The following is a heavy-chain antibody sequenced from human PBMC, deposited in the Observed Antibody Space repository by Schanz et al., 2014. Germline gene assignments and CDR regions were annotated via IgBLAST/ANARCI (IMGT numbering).Heavy chain of an antibody. J-gene: IGHJ4*02. D-gene: IGHD1-26*01. CDR1: GGSIRRYY. CDR2: MYNIGIT. CDR3: ARGWEVKVFDY. V-gene: IGHV4-59*08. Sequence: QVQLQESGPGLVQPSETLSLTCTVSGGSIRRYYWSWIRQPPGKGLEWIASMYNIGITYYNPSLKRRVTIAGDTSKNPFPLRLSSMPAADTAVYYCARGWEVKVFDYWGQGTLITVSS.